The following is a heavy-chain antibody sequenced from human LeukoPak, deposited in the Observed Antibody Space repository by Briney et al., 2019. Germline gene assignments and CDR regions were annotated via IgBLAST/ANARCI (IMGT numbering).Heavy chain of an antibody. V-gene: IGHV3-23*01. CDR2: ISGGGGST. CDR3: AKGYRYFNY. J-gene: IGHJ4*02. CDR1: GFTFSSYA. Sequence: PGGSLRLSCAASGFTFSSYAMSWVRQAPGKGLEWVSTISGGGGSTYYAGSVKGRFTISRDNSKNTLSLQINTLRAEDTAVYYCAKGYRYFNYWGQGTLVTVSS. D-gene: IGHD1-26*01.